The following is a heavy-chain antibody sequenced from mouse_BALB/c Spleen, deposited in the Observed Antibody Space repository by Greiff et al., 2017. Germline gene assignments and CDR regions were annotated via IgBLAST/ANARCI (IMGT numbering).Heavy chain of an antibody. CDR1: GYTFTNYW. CDR2: IYPGGGYT. Sequence: QVQLKQSGAELVRPGTSVKISCKASGYTFTNYWLGWVKQRPGHGLEWIGDIYPGGGYTNYNEKFKGKATLTADTSSSTAYMQLSSLTSEDSAVYFCASKERAHGYWGQGTTLTVSS. J-gene: IGHJ2*01. CDR3: ASKERAHGY. D-gene: IGHD3-1*01. V-gene: IGHV1-63*02.